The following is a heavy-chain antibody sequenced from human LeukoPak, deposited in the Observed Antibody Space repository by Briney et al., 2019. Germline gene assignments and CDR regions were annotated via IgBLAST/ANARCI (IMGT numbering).Heavy chain of an antibody. CDR3: AKGGTTSWYLDY. D-gene: IGHD2-2*01. Sequence: GGSLRLSCAASGFTFSTYAMSWVRQAPGKGLEWVSAISGSGDNNDNTYYADSVKGQFTISRDNSKNTLYLQMSSLRAEDAAVYYCAKGGTTSWYLDYGAQEPRVTVSS. CDR1: GFTFSTYA. CDR2: ISGSGDNNDNT. V-gene: IGHV3-23*01. J-gene: IGHJ4*02.